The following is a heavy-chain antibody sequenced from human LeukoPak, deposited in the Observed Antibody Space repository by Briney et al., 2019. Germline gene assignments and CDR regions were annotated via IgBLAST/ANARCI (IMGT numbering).Heavy chain of an antibody. CDR3: ARSLMPLYDAIYI. CDR1: GGSISSSSYY. D-gene: IGHD2-2*01. J-gene: IGHJ3*02. CDR2: IYYSGST. Sequence: PSETLSLTCTVSGGSISSSSYYWGWIRQPPGKGLEWIGSIYYSGSTYYNPSLKSRVTISVDTSKNQFSLKLSSVTAADTAVYYCARSLMPLYDAIYISGQGTMVTVSS. V-gene: IGHV4-39*01.